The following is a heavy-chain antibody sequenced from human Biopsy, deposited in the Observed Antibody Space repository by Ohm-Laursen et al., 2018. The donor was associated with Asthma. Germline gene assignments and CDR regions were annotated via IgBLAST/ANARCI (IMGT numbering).Heavy chain of an antibody. CDR1: GYTFINYA. J-gene: IGHJ3*02. D-gene: IGHD3-9*01. V-gene: IGHV1-3*01. Sequence: ASVKVSCKASGYTFINYAIHWVRQAPGHSLEWMGWINAANGGTKYSQKFQGRLTISRDTSASTAYMDLSSLRSEDTAVYYCARTYFDFLTGQVHDAFAMWGQGTMVTVSS. CDR3: ARTYFDFLTGQVHDAFAM. CDR2: INAANGGT.